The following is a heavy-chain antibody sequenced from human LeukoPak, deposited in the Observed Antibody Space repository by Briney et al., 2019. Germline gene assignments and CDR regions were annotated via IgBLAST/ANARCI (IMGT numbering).Heavy chain of an antibody. CDR2: IYHSGST. CDR3: ARGPVVVPAAMPYYYGMDV. V-gene: IGHV4-30-2*01. J-gene: IGHJ6*02. Sequence: PSQTLSLTCAVSGGSISSGGYSWSWIRQPPGKGLEWIGYIYHSGSTYYNPSLKSRVTISVDRSKNQFSLKLSSVTAADTAVYYCARGPVVVPAAMPYYYGMDVWGQGTTVTVSS. CDR1: GGSISSGGYS. D-gene: IGHD2-2*01.